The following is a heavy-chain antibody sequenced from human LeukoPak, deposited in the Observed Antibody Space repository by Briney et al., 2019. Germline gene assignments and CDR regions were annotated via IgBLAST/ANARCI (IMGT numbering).Heavy chain of an antibody. V-gene: IGHV4-39*01. J-gene: IGHJ5*02. CDR2: VSSSGTT. CDR3: ARLGGLYNWLDP. Sequence: SETLSLTCTVSGGSIISSRYCWGWIRQPPEKGLEWIGTVSSSGTTDYNPSLETRLTLSVDTSKNQFSLRLNSVTAADTAVYFCARLGGLYNWLDPWGQGTLVIVSS. CDR1: GGSIISSRYC.